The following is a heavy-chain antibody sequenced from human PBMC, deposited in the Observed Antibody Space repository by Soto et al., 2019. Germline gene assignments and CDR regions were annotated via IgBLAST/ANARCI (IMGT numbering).Heavy chain of an antibody. CDR3: AKCRRQASPPHDYSWDY. Sequence: QVQLVESGGGVVQPGRSLRLSCAASGFTFSSYGMHWVRQAPGKGLEWVAVISYDGSNKYYADSVKGRFTISRDNSKNKLYLQMNSLRAEDTAVYYCAKCRRQASPPHDYSWDYWGQGTLVTVSS. CDR2: ISYDGSNK. D-gene: IGHD4-4*01. CDR1: GFTFSSYG. J-gene: IGHJ4*02. V-gene: IGHV3-30*18.